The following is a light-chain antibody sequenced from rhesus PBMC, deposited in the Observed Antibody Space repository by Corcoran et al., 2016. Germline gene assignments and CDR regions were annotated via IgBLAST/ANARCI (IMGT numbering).Light chain of an antibody. CDR1: QSVSSY. V-gene: IGKV3-10*01. CDR2: GAS. CDR3: YQHSSGYS. J-gene: IGKJ2*01. Sequence: QVILTQSPATLSLSPGERATLSCRASQSVSSYLAWYQQNPGQAPRLLIYGASSRATGIPDRFSGSGSGTDFTLSISSLEPVDVGVYHCYQHSSGYSFGQGTKVEIK.